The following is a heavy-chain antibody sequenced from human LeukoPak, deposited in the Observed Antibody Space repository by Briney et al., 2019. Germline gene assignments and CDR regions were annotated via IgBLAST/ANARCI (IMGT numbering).Heavy chain of an antibody. CDR2: ITGNGGST. D-gene: IGHD6-13*01. Sequence: GGSLRLSCAASRFTFSNYAMSWVRQAPGKGLEWVSAITGNGGSTYYTDSVKGRFTISRDNSKNTLYLQMNSLRAEDTAVYYCAKGYSSSWYFNYFDYWGQGTLVTVSS. CDR1: RFTFSNYA. V-gene: IGHV3-23*01. CDR3: AKGYSSSWYFNYFDY. J-gene: IGHJ4*02.